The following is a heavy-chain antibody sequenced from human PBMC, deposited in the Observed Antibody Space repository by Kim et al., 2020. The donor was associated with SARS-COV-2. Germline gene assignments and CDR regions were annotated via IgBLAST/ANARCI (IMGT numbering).Heavy chain of an antibody. CDR3: ARMHLSDIVATIHFDY. D-gene: IGHD5-12*01. Sequence: SLKSRVTISVGTSKNQFSLKLSSVTAADTAVYYCARMHLSDIVATIHFDYWGQGTLVTVSS. J-gene: IGHJ4*02. V-gene: IGHV4-59*01.